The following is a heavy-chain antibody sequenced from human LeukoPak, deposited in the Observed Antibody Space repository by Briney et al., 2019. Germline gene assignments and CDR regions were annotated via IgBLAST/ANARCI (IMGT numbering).Heavy chain of an antibody. V-gene: IGHV3-48*01. CDR1: GFTFSSYS. CDR3: ARDSYYYDSSGYYLYYFDY. CDR2: ISSSGSTI. D-gene: IGHD3-22*01. J-gene: IGHJ4*02. Sequence: PGGSLRLSCAASGFTFSSYSMTWVRQAPGKGLEWVSYISSSGSTIYYADSVKGRFTISRDNAKNSLYLQVNSLRAEDTAVYYCARDSYYYDSSGYYLYYFDYWGQGTLVTVSS.